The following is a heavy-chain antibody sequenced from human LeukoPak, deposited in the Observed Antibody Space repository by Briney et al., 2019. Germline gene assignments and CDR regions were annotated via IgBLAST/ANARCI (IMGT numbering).Heavy chain of an antibody. J-gene: IGHJ4*02. CDR3: AKIEGLDYDFWSGYHPFDY. CDR2: ISGSGGST. V-gene: IGHV3-23*01. Sequence: GGSLRLSCAASGFTFSSYWMSWVRQAPGKGLEWVSAISGSGGSTYYADSVKGRLTISRENSKNTLYLQMNSLRAEDTAVYYCAKIEGLDYDFWSGYHPFDYWGQGTLVTVSS. D-gene: IGHD3-3*01. CDR1: GFTFSSYW.